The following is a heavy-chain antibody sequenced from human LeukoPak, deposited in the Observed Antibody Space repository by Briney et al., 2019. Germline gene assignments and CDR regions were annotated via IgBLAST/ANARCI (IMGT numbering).Heavy chain of an antibody. V-gene: IGHV4-31*03. CDR3: ARDSQGSGSCYNPKGSWFDP. D-gene: IGHD3-10*01. CDR1: GGSISGGGYY. J-gene: IGHJ5*02. CDR2: IYYSGST. Sequence: ASETLSLTCTVSGGSISGGGYYWSWIRQHPGQGLEWIGYIYYSGSTYYNPSLKSRVTISVDTSKNQFSLKLSSVTAADTAVYYCARDSQGSGSCYNPKGSWFDPWGQGTLVTVS.